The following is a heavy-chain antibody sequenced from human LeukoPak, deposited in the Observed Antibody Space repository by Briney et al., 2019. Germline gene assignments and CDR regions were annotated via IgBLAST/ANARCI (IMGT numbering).Heavy chain of an antibody. Sequence: SETLSLTCTVSGGSISSSSYYWGWIRQPPGKGLEWIGSIYYSGNTYYNPSLKSRVTISVDTSKNQFSLKLSSVTAADTAVYYCAREVVVVPAARGIDYWGQGTLVTVSS. D-gene: IGHD2-2*01. V-gene: IGHV4-39*02. CDR3: AREVVVVPAARGIDY. CDR1: GGSISSSSYY. J-gene: IGHJ4*02. CDR2: IYYSGNT.